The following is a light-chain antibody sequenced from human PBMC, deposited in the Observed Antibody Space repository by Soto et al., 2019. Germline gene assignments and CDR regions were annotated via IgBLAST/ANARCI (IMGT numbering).Light chain of an antibody. CDR3: QQVNSCPST. CDR2: AAS. V-gene: IGKV1-9*01. Sequence: IQSTQFPSYLSASVADRVTITCRASQGISSHLAWYQQKPGKAPKLLIYAASTLQTGVPSRFSGGGSGTDFTLTLSSLQPEDFATYYCQQVNSCPSTFGQGTRLEIK. CDR1: QGISSH. J-gene: IGKJ5*01.